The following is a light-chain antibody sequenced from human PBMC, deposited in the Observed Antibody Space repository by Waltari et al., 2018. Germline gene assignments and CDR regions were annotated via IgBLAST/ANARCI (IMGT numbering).Light chain of an antibody. Sequence: DIQMTQSPSTSSASVRDRVTITCRASQSISNLLAWYQQKPGKAPKYLISKASNLESGVPSRFSGSGSGTEFTLTISSLQPDDFASYYCQQYNGRFGQGTKVEMK. V-gene: IGKV1-5*03. J-gene: IGKJ1*01. CDR3: QQYNGR. CDR2: KAS. CDR1: QSISNL.